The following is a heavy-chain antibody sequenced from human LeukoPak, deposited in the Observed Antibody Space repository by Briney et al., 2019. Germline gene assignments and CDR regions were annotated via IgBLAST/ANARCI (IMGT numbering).Heavy chain of an antibody. Sequence: SVKVSCKASGGTFSSYAISWVRQAPGQGLEWMGGIIPIFGTANYAQKFQGRVTITADESTSTAYMELSSLRSEDTAVYYCARSHCGGDCYAYYFDYWGQGTLVTVSS. CDR3: ARSHCGGDCYAYYFDY. CDR2: IIPIFGTA. J-gene: IGHJ4*02. V-gene: IGHV1-69*01. CDR1: GGTFSSYA. D-gene: IGHD2-21*01.